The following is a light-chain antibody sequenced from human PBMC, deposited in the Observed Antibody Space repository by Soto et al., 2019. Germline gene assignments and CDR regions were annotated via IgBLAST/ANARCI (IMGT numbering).Light chain of an antibody. V-gene: IGKV4-1*01. J-gene: IGKJ1*01. CDR2: WAS. CDR1: QSLFYSSNNKDS. Sequence: DIVMTQSPDSLAVSLGERATINCKSSQSLFYSSNNKDSLAWYQQKPGQPPRLLIYWASTRESGVLERFSGSGSGTDFTLTVSSLQAEDVAVYYCQQYFNTPWTFGQGTKVEIK. CDR3: QQYFNTPWT.